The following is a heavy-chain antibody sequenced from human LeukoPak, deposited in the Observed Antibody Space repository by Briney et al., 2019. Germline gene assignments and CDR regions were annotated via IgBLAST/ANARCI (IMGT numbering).Heavy chain of an antibody. CDR3: AGAIGIVGPTTGIDY. J-gene: IGHJ4*02. CDR1: GFTLSSYA. D-gene: IGHD1-26*01. V-gene: IGHV3-30-3*01. CDR2: ISYDGSNK. Sequence: GGSLRLSCAASGFTLSSYAMHWVRQAPGKGLEWVAVISYDGSNKYYAGSVRGRFTISRDNSKNTLYLQMNSLRTEDTAVYYWAGAIGIVGPTTGIDYWGQGTLVTVSS.